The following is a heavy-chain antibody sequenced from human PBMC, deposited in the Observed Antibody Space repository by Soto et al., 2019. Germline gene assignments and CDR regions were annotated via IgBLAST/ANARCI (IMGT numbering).Heavy chain of an antibody. J-gene: IGHJ6*03. CDR2: IYYSGGT. V-gene: IGHV4-31*03. CDR3: ASLALTQSAYYYYMDV. D-gene: IGHD1-20*01. CDR1: GGSISSGGYY. Sequence: PSETLSLTCTVSGGSISSGGYYWSWIRQHPGKGLEWIGYIYYSGGTYYNPSLKSRVTISVDTSKNQFSLKLSSVTAADTAVYYCASLALTQSAYYYYMDVWGKGTTVTVSS.